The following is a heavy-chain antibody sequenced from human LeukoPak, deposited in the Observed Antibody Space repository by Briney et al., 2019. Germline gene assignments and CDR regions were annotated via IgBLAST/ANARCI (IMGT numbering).Heavy chain of an antibody. V-gene: IGHV4-39*07. J-gene: IGHJ3*02. CDR3: ARDNVVGAEQAFDI. CDR2: IYYSGST. CDR1: GGSISSSSYY. D-gene: IGHD1-26*01. Sequence: PSETLSLTCTVSGGSISSSSYYWGWIRQPPGKGLEWIGSIYYSGSTYYNPSLKGRVTISVDTSKNQFSLKLSSVTAADTAVYYCARDNVVGAEQAFDIWGQGTMVTVSS.